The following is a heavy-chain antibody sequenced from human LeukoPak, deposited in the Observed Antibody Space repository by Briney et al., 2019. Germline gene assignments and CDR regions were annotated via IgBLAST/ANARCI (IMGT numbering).Heavy chain of an antibody. J-gene: IGHJ4*02. Sequence: PGGSLRLSCAASGFTLSSYEMNWVRQAPGKGLERVSYISSSGSTIYYADSVKGRFTISRDNAKNSLYLQMNSLRAEDTAVYYCARQGGIAARRREFDCWGQGTLVTVSS. CDR3: ARQGGIAARRREFDC. CDR2: ISSSGSTI. CDR1: GFTLSSYE. D-gene: IGHD6-6*01. V-gene: IGHV3-48*03.